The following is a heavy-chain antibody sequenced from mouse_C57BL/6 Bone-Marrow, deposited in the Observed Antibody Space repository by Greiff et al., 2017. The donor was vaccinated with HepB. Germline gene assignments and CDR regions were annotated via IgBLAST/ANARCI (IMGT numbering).Heavy chain of an antibody. CDR2: IYPRSGNT. CDR1: GYTFTSYG. J-gene: IGHJ3*01. Sequence: QVQLQQSGAELARPGASVKLSCKASGYTFTSYGISWVKQRTGQGLEWIGEIYPRSGNTYYNEKFKGKATLTADKSSSTAYMTIRSLTSEDSAVYFCAYDGYYVRFGGQGTLVTVSA. V-gene: IGHV1-81*01. D-gene: IGHD2-3*01. CDR3: AYDGYYVRF.